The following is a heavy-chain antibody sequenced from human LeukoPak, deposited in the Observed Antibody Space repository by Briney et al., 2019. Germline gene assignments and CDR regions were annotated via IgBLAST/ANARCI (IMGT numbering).Heavy chain of an antibody. D-gene: IGHD3-22*01. CDR3: ARDRMAKYYYDSSGYQ. CDR1: GGSFSGYY. J-gene: IGHJ4*02. Sequence: SETLSLTCAVYGGSFSGYYWSGLRQPPGKGLEWIGEINHSGSTNYNPSLKSRVTISVDTSKNQFSLKLNSVTAADTAVYYCARDRMAKYYYDSSGYQWGQGTLVTVSS. V-gene: IGHV4-34*01. CDR2: INHSGST.